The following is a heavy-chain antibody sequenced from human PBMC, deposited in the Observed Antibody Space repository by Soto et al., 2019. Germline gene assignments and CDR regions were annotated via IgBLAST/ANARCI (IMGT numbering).Heavy chain of an antibody. Sequence: GGSLRLSCAASGFTFGSYWMHWVRQAPGKGLVWVSSINSDGEKTNYADSVKGRFTVSRDNDKNTLYLQMNSLRVEDTAMYHCARGPAPSVGGYSWFDPWGQGTLVTVSS. CDR1: GFTFGSYW. CDR3: ARGPAPSVGGYSWFDP. D-gene: IGHD1-26*01. CDR2: INSDGEKT. V-gene: IGHV3-74*01. J-gene: IGHJ5*02.